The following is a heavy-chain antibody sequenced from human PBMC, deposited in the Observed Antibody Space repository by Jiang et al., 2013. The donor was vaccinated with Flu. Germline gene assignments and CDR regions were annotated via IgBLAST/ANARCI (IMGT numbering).Heavy chain of an antibody. CDR2: IFYSGST. J-gene: IGHJ1*01. CDR3: ARLGEGSADFFQH. D-gene: IGHD3-10*01. CDR1: GGSISSYY. V-gene: IGHV4-59*01. Sequence: GSGLVKPSETLSLTCTVSGGSISSYYWSWIRQPPGKGLEWIGYIFYSGSTNYNPSLKSRVTISLDTSKNQFSLKLTSVTAADRAIYFCARLGEGSADFFQHWGQGALVTVSS.